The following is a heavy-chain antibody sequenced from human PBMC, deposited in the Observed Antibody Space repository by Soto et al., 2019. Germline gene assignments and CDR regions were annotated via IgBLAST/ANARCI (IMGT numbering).Heavy chain of an antibody. CDR1: GFTFSRYI. Sequence: GGSLRLSCAASGFTFSRYIMNWVRQAPGKGLEWVSSISSTTNYIYYADSMKGRFTVSRDNAKNSVYLDMNSLSAEDTAVYYCARESEDLTSNFDYWGQGTLVTVSS. V-gene: IGHV3-21*01. CDR3: ARESEDLTSNFDY. J-gene: IGHJ4*02. CDR2: ISSTTNYI.